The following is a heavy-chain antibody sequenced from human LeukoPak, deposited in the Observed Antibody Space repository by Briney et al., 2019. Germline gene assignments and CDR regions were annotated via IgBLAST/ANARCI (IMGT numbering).Heavy chain of an antibody. J-gene: IGHJ6*03. Sequence: PSQTLSLTCTVSGDSISSGSYYWSWVRQPAGKGLEWIGRIYTSGSTNYNPSLKSRVTISLDTSKNQFSLKLNSVTAADTAVYYCARGRGPALVTYYYYLDVWGKGTTVTISS. CDR2: IYTSGST. CDR3: ARGRGPALVTYYYYLDV. V-gene: IGHV4-61*02. D-gene: IGHD5-18*01. CDR1: GDSISSGSYY.